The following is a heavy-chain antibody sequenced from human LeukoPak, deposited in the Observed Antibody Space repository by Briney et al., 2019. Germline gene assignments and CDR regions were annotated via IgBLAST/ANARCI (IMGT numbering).Heavy chain of an antibody. Sequence: GGSLRLSCAASGFTFSSYGMHWVRQAPGKGLEWVAVISYDGSNKYYADSVKGRFTISRDNSKNTLYLQMNSLRAEDTAVYYCAKDRTRRGLDFDYWGQGTLVTVSS. D-gene: IGHD5-12*01. CDR1: GFTFSSYG. J-gene: IGHJ4*02. CDR2: ISYDGSNK. V-gene: IGHV3-30*18. CDR3: AKDRTRRGLDFDY.